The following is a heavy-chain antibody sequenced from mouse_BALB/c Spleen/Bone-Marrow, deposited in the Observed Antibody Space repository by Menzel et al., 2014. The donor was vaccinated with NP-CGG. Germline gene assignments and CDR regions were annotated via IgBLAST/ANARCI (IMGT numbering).Heavy chain of an antibody. V-gene: IGHV5-6-5*01. CDR2: ISSGGST. D-gene: IGHD1-1*01. CDR3: ARGDYYGSSFYWYFDV. Sequence: EVMLVESGGGLVKPGGSLKLSCAASGFTFSSYAMSWVRQTPEKRLEWVASISSGGSTYYPDGVKGRFTISRDNARNILYLQMSSLRSEDTAMYYCARGDYYGSSFYWYFDVWGAGTTVTVSS. CDR1: GFTFSSYA. J-gene: IGHJ1*01.